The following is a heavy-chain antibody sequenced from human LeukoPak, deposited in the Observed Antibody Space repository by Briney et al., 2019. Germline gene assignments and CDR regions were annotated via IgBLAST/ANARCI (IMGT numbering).Heavy chain of an antibody. V-gene: IGHV1-2*02. Sequence: VASVKVSCKASGYTFTGNYMHWVRQAPGHGLEWMGWINPKSGDTNYAQKFQGRVTMTRDTSISTAYMELSRLRSEDTAIYYCARDNSVGDNAWWFDPWGQGTLVTVSS. J-gene: IGHJ5*02. CDR3: ARDNSVGDNAWWFDP. D-gene: IGHD1-26*01. CDR1: GYTFTGNY. CDR2: INPKSGDT.